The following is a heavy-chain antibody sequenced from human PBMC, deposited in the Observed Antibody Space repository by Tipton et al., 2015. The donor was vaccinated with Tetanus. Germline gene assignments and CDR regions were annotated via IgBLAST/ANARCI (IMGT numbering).Heavy chain of an antibody. D-gene: IGHD2-15*01. CDR2: VWYDGTRK. CDR3: AREADCSGGICFSGDFDT. V-gene: IGHV3-33*01. Sequence: SLRLSCAASGFTFSTHGMHWVRQAPGKGLEWVALVWYDGTRKYYTESVEGRFTISRDNSKNTLYLQMNSLRAEDTALYYCAREADCSGGICFSGDFDTWGQGTQVTVSS. J-gene: IGHJ4*02. CDR1: GFTFSTHG.